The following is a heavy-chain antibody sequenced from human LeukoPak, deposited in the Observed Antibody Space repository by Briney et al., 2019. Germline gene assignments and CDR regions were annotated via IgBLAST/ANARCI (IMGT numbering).Heavy chain of an antibody. D-gene: IGHD2-2*01. CDR3: ARLPAYCSTTSCSFDS. CDR1: GGSISSGGYS. Sequence: SETLSLTCAVSGGSISSGGYSWSWIRQPPGKGLEWIGYIYHSGSTYYNPSLKSRVTISVDTSKNQFSLKLTSVTAADTAVYYCARLPAYCSTTSCSFDSWGQGTLVAVSS. V-gene: IGHV4-30-2*03. J-gene: IGHJ4*02. CDR2: IYHSGST.